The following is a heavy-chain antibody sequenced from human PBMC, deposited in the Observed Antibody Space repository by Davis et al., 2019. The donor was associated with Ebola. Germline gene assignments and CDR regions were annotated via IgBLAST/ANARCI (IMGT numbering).Heavy chain of an antibody. CDR1: GFTFNSYT. D-gene: IGHD3-22*01. V-gene: IGHV4-39*07. Sequence: ESLKISCAASGFTFNSYTMNWIRQPPGKGLEWIGSIYYSGSTYYNPSLKSRVTISVDTSKNQFSLKLSSVTAADTAVYYCAVVINGVDYWGQGTLVTVSS. CDR2: IYYSGST. CDR3: AVVINGVDY. J-gene: IGHJ4*02.